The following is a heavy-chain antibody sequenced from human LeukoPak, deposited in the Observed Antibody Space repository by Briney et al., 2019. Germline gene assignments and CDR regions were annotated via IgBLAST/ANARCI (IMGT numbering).Heavy chain of an antibody. CDR2: INHSGST. D-gene: IGHD3-10*01. CDR1: GGSFSGYY. Sequence: SETLSLTCAVYGGSFSGYYWSWIRQPPGKGLEWIGEINHSGSTNYNPSLKSRVTISVDTSKNQFSLKLSSVTAADTAVYYCARYRGVRGPLDVWGEGTTVTVSS. V-gene: IGHV4-34*01. J-gene: IGHJ6*04. CDR3: ARYRGVRGPLDV.